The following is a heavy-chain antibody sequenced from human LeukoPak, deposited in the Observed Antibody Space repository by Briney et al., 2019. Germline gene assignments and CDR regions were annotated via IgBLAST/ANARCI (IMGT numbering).Heavy chain of an antibody. CDR1: GYTFTSYG. V-gene: IGHV1-18*01. CDR2: ISAYNGNT. J-gene: IGHJ5*02. CDR3: ASTTYYYGSSGYPRHNWFDP. D-gene: IGHD3-22*01. Sequence: GASVKVSCKASGYTFTSYGISWVRQAPGQGLEWMGWISAYNGNTNYAQKLQGRVTMTTDTSTSTAYMELRSLRSDDTAVYYCASTTYYYGSSGYPRHNWFDPWGQGTLVTVSS.